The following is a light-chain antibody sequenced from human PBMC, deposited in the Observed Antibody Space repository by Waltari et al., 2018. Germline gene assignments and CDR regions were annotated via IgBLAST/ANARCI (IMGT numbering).Light chain of an antibody. V-gene: IGKV1-39*01. Sequence: DIQMTQSPSSLSASVGDRVTITCRESQSISSHLHWYQQKPGKSPRLLIYLTTKLQSGVPSRFSGSGSGTDFSLTISSLQPEDFATYYCQHHHIYPFTFGPGTKVDIK. CDR2: LTT. J-gene: IGKJ3*01. CDR3: QHHHIYPFT. CDR1: QSISSH.